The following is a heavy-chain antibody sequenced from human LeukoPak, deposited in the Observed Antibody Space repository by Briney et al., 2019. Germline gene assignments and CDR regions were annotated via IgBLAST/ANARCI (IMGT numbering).Heavy chain of an antibody. D-gene: IGHD3-22*01. CDR1: GYTFTGYY. CDR3: ARGRSLYDSSGYYYFDY. J-gene: IGHJ4*02. V-gene: IGHV1-8*02. CDR2: MNPNSGNT. Sequence: GASVKVSCKASGYTFTGYYMHWVRQATGQGLEWMGWMNPNSGNTGYAQKFQGRVTMTRNTSISTAYMELSSLRSEDTAVYYCARGRSLYDSSGYYYFDYWGQGTLVTVSS.